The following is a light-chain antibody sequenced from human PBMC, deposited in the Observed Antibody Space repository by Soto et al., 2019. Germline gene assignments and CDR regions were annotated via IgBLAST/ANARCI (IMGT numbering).Light chain of an antibody. V-gene: IGLV6-57*04. J-gene: IGLJ2*01. CDR2: EDN. Sequence: NFMLTQPHSVSESPGKTVTSSCTRSSGSIASNYVQWYQQRPGSAPTTVIYEDNQRPSGVPDRFSGSIDSSSNSASLTISGLKTEEEADYYCQSYDSSNVVFGGGTNLTVL. CDR1: SGSIASNY. CDR3: QSYDSSNVV.